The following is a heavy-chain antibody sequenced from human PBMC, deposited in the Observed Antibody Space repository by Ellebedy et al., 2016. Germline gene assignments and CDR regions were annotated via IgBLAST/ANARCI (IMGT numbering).Heavy chain of an antibody. CDR1: GGSISSYY. CDR2: INHSGST. J-gene: IGHJ4*02. V-gene: IGHV4-34*01. D-gene: IGHD3-10*01. Sequence: SETLSLXXTVSGGSISSYYWSWIRQPPGKGLEWIGEINHSGSTNYNPSLKSRVTISVDTSKNQFSLKLSSVTAADTAVYYCAEHSITMVRGVILNWGQGTLVTVSS. CDR3: AEHSITMVRGVILN.